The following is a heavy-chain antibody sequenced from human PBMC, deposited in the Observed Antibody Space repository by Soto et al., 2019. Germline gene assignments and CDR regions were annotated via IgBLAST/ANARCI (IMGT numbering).Heavy chain of an antibody. V-gene: IGHV4-30-2*01. CDR2: IYHSGST. Sequence: QLQLQESGSGLVKPSQTLSLTCAVSGGSISSGGYSWSWIRQPPGKGLEWIGYIYHSGSTYYNPSLKSRVTISVDRSKNQFSLKLSSVTAADTAVYYCARVNYDSSGYYGGVSGAFDIWGQGTMVTVSS. CDR3: ARVNYDSSGYYGGVSGAFDI. CDR1: GGSISSGGYS. D-gene: IGHD3-22*01. J-gene: IGHJ3*02.